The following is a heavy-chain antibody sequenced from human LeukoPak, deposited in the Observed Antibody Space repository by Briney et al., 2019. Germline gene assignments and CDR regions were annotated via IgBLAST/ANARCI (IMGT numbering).Heavy chain of an antibody. V-gene: IGHV3-20*04. J-gene: IGHJ4*02. CDR2: INWNGGRT. D-gene: IGHD6-19*01. CDR3: ARAVSNSGWYGSVDY. CDR1: GFTFDDYG. Sequence: PGGSLRLSCAASGFTFDDYGMSWVRQAPGKGLEWVSGINWNGGRTGYAESVKGRFTISRDNAKNSLYLQMNTLGAEDTALYYCARAVSNSGWYGSVDYWGQGTLVTVSS.